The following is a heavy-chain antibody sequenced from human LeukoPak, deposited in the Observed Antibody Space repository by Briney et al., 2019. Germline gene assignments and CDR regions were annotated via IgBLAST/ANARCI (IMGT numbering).Heavy chain of an antibody. J-gene: IGHJ4*02. CDR2: ISSDGTNT. D-gene: IGHD4-11*01. CDR3: ARDPGHSNYINDY. Sequence: PGGSLRLSCAASGFTFSNYWMHWVRQSPGKGLVWVSRISSDGTNTNYADSVKGRFTISRDNAENTLYLQMTGLRAEDTAVYYCARDPGHSNYINDYWGQGTLITVSS. V-gene: IGHV3-74*01. CDR1: GFTFSNYW.